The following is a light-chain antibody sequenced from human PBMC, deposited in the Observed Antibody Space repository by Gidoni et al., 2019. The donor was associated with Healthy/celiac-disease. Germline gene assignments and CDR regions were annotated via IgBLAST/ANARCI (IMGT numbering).Light chain of an antibody. J-gene: IGKJ3*01. CDR1: QGSSNY. CDR3: QQYNSYPL. V-gene: IGKV1-16*02. CDR2: AAS. Sequence: QMTQSPSSLSASVGDRVTITCRASQGSSNYLAWFQQKPGRVPKSMIYAASSLQSGVPSKFSGSGSGTDFTLTISSLQPEDFATYYCQQYNSYPLFGPGTKVDIK.